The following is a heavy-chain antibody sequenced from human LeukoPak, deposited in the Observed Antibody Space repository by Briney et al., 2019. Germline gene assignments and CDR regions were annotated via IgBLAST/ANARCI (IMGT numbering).Heavy chain of an antibody. J-gene: IGHJ4*02. CDR1: GFTFSSYS. V-gene: IGHV3-21*01. CDR2: ISSSSSYI. D-gene: IGHD5-18*01. CDR3: ARSSGYSYGYMGADY. Sequence: GGSLRLSCAASGFTFSSYSMNWVRQAPGKGLEWVSSISSSSSYIYYADSVMGRFTISRDNAKNSLYLQMNSLRAEDTAVYYCARSSGYSYGYMGADYWGQGTLVTVSS.